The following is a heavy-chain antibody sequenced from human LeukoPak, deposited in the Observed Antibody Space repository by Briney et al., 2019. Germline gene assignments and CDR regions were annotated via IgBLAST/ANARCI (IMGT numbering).Heavy chain of an antibody. Sequence: GGSLRLPCVASGFTFSSYAMSWVRQAPGKGLEWVSAISGSGGDTYYADSVKGRFTISRDNSKNTLYVQLNSLRAEDTAVYYCAKYRGDNFGAYDYWGQGTLVSVSS. V-gene: IGHV3-23*01. CDR1: GFTFSSYA. CDR3: AKYRGDNFGAYDY. CDR2: ISGSGGDT. J-gene: IGHJ4*02. D-gene: IGHD4-23*01.